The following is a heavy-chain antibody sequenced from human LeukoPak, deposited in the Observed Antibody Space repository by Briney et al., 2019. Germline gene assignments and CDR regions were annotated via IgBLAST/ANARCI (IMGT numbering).Heavy chain of an antibody. CDR3: AKGTPNYYDSSGYYDY. CDR2: ISGSGVNT. D-gene: IGHD3-22*01. Sequence: GGSLRLSCAASGFTFSSYAMSWVRQAPGKGLEWVSAISGSGVNTYYADSVKGRFTISRDNSKNTLYLQMNSLRAEDTAVYYCAKGTPNYYDSSGYYDYWGQGTLVTVSS. J-gene: IGHJ4*02. CDR1: GFTFSSYA. V-gene: IGHV3-23*01.